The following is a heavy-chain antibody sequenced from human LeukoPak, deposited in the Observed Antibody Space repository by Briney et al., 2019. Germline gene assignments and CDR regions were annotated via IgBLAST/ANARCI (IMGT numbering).Heavy chain of an antibody. CDR1: GGTFSSYA. V-gene: IGHV1-69*13. Sequence: ASVKVSCKASGGTFSSYAISWVRQPPGQGLEWVGGIIPIFGTANYAQKFQGRVTITADESTSTAYMELSSLRSEDTAVYYCGRAASGAYYYYGMDVWGQGTTVTVSS. D-gene: IGHD3-10*01. CDR2: IIPIFGTA. J-gene: IGHJ6*02. CDR3: GRAASGAYYYYGMDV.